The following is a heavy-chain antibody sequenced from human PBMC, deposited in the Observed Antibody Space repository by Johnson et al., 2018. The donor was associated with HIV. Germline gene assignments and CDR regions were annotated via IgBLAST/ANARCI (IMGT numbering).Heavy chain of an antibody. D-gene: IGHD1-7*01. CDR3: ARGRTGTKYDAFDI. CDR1: GFTFSSYA. V-gene: IGHV3-30*14. CDR2: ISYDGSNK. J-gene: IGHJ3*02. Sequence: VQLVESGGGLVLPGGSLRLSCAASGFTFSSYAMHWVRQAPGKGLEWVAVISYDGSNKYYADSVKGRFTISRDNSKNTLYLQMNSLRAEDTAVYYCARGRTGTKYDAFDIWGQGTMVTVSS.